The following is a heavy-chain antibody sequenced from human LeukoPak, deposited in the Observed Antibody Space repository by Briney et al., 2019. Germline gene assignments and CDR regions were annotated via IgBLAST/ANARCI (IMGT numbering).Heavy chain of an antibody. CDR2: ISSSSRYI. Sequence: GGSLRLSCAASGFTFSTYSMNWVRQAPGKGLEWVSSISSSSRYIYYADSVKGRFTISRDNAKNTLYLQMNSLRAEDTAVYYCVRDVWGDRDSYFDYWGQGTLVTVSS. J-gene: IGHJ4*02. CDR1: GFTFSTYS. V-gene: IGHV3-21*01. D-gene: IGHD2-21*01. CDR3: VRDVWGDRDSYFDY.